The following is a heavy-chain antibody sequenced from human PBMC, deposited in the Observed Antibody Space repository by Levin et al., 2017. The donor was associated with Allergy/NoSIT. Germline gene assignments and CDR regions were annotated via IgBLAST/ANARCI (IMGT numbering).Heavy chain of an antibody. J-gene: IGHJ4*02. CDR2: IDPNSGGT. Sequence: PWASVKVSCKASGYTFSDYYIHWVRQAPGQGLEWMGWIDPNSGGTNFAQEFQGRVSVTREMSISTAYMELSRLRSDDTAVYYCARDLPRGRLVAAMLAYWGQGTLLTVSS. CDR3: ARDLPRGRLVAAMLAY. CDR1: GYTFSDYY. D-gene: IGHD2-15*01. V-gene: IGHV1-2*02.